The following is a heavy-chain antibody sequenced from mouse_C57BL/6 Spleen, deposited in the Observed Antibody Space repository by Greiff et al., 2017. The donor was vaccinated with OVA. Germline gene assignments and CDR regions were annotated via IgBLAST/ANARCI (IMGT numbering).Heavy chain of an antibody. CDR3: ASPPTAQTTHYAMDY. D-gene: IGHD3-2*02. V-gene: IGHV5-17*01. CDR2: ISSGSSTI. Sequence: EVQGVESGGGLVKPGGSLKLSCAASGFTFSDYGMHWVRQAPEQGLEWVAYISSGSSTIYYADTVKGRSTISRDNAKNTPFLQMTRLRSEDTAMYYYASPPTAQTTHYAMDYWGQGTSVTVSS. J-gene: IGHJ4*01. CDR1: GFTFSDYG.